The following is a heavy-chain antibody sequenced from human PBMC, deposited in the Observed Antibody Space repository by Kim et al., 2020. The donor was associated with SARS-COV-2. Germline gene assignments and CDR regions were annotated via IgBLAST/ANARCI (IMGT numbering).Heavy chain of an antibody. V-gene: IGHV4-31*02. D-gene: IGHD2-2*01. CDR3: ARFSSTSYYFDY. J-gene: IGHJ4*02. Sequence: YSNPALKGRVTISVDTSKNQFSLKLSSVTAADTAVYYCARFSSTSYYFDYWGQGTLVTVSS.